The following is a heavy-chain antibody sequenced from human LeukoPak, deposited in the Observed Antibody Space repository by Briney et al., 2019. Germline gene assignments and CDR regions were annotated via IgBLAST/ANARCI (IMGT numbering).Heavy chain of an antibody. CDR2: IYYSGST. Sequence: SETLSLTCTVSGGSISSYYWSWIRQPPGKGLEWIGYIYYSGSTNYNPSLKSRVTISVDTSKNQSSLKLSSVTAADTAVYYCARGPIVVVPAATTYNWFDPWGQGTLVTVSS. D-gene: IGHD2-2*01. V-gene: IGHV4-59*01. CDR1: GGSISSYY. J-gene: IGHJ5*02. CDR3: ARGPIVVVPAATTYNWFDP.